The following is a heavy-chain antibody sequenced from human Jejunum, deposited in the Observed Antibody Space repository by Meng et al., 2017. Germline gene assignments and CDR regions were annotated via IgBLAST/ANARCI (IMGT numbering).Heavy chain of an antibody. D-gene: IGHD6-6*01. CDR2: IYYSGGT. V-gene: IGHV4-61*08. Sequence: VPGPESGPGLVRPSGTLSLTCTVSGGPVSRAAYYWNWIRQPPGKGLEWIGYIYYSGGTTYSPSLNSRVTISIDTAKNQVSLKVSSVTAADTAVYYCAHSSSSSSFGFDYWGQGTLVTVSS. CDR1: GGPVSRAAYY. CDR3: AHSSSSSSFGFDY. J-gene: IGHJ4*02.